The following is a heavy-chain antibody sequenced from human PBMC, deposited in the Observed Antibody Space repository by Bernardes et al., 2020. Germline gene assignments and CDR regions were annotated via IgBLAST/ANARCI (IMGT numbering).Heavy chain of an antibody. D-gene: IGHD1-26*01. CDR3: TTGLGRFFDY. CDR2: IKSKSAGGTT. CDR1: GFTFGVAW. V-gene: IGHV3-15*07. Sequence: GGSLRLSCAASGFTFGVAWMHWVRQAPGKGLEWVGQIKSKSAGGTTDYAAPVKGRFSISRDDSKSMVYLQMNSLETEDTAVYYCTTGLGRFFDYWGQGILVTVSS. J-gene: IGHJ4*02.